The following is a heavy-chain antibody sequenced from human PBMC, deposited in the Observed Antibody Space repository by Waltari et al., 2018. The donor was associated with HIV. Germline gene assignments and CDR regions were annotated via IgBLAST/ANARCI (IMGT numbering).Heavy chain of an antibody. CDR2: INHSGST. Sequence: QVHLQQWGGAGLLKPSETLSLTCAVYGGSFRGYYWSWIRQPPGNGLEGIGEINHSGSTNYNPSLKSRATISTDTSKNQFSLKLSSVTAADTAVYYCARGKLGETDDFWSGLPLPRHDYWGQGSLVIVSS. CDR3: ARGKLGETDDFWSGLPLPRHDY. D-gene: IGHD3-3*01. CDR1: GGSFRGYY. J-gene: IGHJ4*02. V-gene: IGHV4-34*02.